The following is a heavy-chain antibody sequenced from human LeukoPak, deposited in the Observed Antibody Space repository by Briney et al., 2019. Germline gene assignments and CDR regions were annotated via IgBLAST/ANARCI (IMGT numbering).Heavy chain of an antibody. Sequence: SETLSLTCAVYGGSFSGYYWSWIRQPPGKGLEWIGEINHSGSTNYNPSLKSRVTISVDTSKNQFSLKLSSVTAADTAVYYCARGPYRVSMVRGVGFDYWGQGTLVTVSS. J-gene: IGHJ4*02. CDR2: INHSGST. CDR3: ARGPYRVSMVRGVGFDY. V-gene: IGHV4-34*01. CDR1: GGSFSGYY. D-gene: IGHD3-10*01.